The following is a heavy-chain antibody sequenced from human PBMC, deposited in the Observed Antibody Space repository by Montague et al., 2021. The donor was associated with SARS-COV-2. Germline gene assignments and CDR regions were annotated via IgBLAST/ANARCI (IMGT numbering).Heavy chain of an antibody. J-gene: IGHJ4*02. CDR1: GGSTSSYY. CDR2: VYTTGST. V-gene: IGHV4-4*08. Sequence: SETLSLTCTVSGGSTSSYYWSWIRQPPGKGLEWIGRVYTTGSTXXXPSXXXRVTISGDTSRNQFSLRLTSVTAADTAMYYCARAVIYGGYAFAYFDFWGQGVLVTVSS. CDR3: ARAVIYGGYAFAYFDF. D-gene: IGHD5-12*01.